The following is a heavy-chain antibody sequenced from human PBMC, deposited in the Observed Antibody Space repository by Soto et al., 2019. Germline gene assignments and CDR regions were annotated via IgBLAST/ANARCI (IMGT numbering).Heavy chain of an antibody. J-gene: IGHJ5*02. CDR1: GYSFSTYW. CDR2: IYPGDSDT. V-gene: IGHV5-51*01. Sequence: PGESLKISCKASGYSFSTYWIAWVRQMPGKGLEWMGIIYPGDSDTKYIPSFQGQVTISADKSISTAYLQWSSLKTSDTAMYYCARCPPSYCTSGRFDPWGQGTLVTVSS. D-gene: IGHD2-8*01. CDR3: ARCPPSYCTSGRFDP.